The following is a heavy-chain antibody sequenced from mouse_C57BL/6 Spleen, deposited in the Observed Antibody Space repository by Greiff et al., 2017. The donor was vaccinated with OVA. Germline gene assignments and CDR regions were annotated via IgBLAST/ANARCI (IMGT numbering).Heavy chain of an antibody. J-gene: IGHJ2*01. CDR1: GYTFTDYN. CDR2: INPNNGGT. V-gene: IGHV1-22*01. Sequence: VQLQQSGPELVKPGASVKMSCKASGYTFTDYNMHWVKQSHGKSLEWIGYINPNNGGTSYNQKFKGKATLTVNKSSSTAYMELRSLTSEDSAVYYCARCPGGYDWYFGYWGQGTTRTVSS. D-gene: IGHD2-2*01. CDR3: ARCPGGYDWYFGY.